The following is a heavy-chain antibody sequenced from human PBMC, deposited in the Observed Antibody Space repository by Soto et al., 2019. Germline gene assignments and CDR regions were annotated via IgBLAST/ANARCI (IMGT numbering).Heavy chain of an antibody. CDR1: GYTFTDHA. J-gene: IGHJ5*02. V-gene: IGHV1-3*04. Sequence: QVRLVQSGAEVKKPGASVRVSCKASGYTFTDHAIHWVRQAPGQRPEWTGWIDTSNGRTRYSQKFLDRLTFTRDTSATTVYMELSGLTSEDTAVYYCARGFGDSWAHDPWGQGTLVTVSS. CDR3: ARGFGDSWAHDP. D-gene: IGHD3-22*01. CDR2: IDTSNGRT.